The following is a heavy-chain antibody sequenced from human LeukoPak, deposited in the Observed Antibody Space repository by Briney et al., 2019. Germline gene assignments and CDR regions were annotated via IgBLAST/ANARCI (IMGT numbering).Heavy chain of an antibody. CDR2: IKKDGSEK. V-gene: IGHV3-7*03. CDR1: GFTFSSYW. Sequence: GGSLRLSCAASGFTFSSYWMSWVRQAPGKGLEWVANIKKDGSEKYYVDSVQGRFTISRDNAKNSLFLQMNSLRAEDTALYYCAREDKGGVDYWGQGTLVTVSS. CDR3: AREDKGGVDY. D-gene: IGHD3-16*01. J-gene: IGHJ4*02.